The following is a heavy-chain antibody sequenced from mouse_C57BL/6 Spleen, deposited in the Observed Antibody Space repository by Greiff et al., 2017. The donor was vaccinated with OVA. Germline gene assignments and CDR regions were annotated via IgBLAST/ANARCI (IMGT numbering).Heavy chain of an antibody. CDR1: GYTFTSYW. CDR2: IYPGSGST. D-gene: IGHD2-2*01. Sequence: VQLQQPGAELVKPGASVKMSCKASGYTFTSYWITWVKQRPGQGLEWIGDIYPGSGSTNYNEKFKSKATLTVDTSSSTAYMQLSSLTSEDSAVYYCARGGYDVRAYFDYWGQGTTLTVSS. J-gene: IGHJ2*01. CDR3: ARGGYDVRAYFDY. V-gene: IGHV1-55*01.